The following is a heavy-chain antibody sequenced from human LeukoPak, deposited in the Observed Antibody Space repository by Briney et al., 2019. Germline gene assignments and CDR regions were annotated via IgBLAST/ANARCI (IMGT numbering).Heavy chain of an antibody. CDR3: ARRLTGGVTDFFDF. CDR2: ISPSGDST. CDR1: GFTFSSHS. J-gene: IGHJ4*02. D-gene: IGHD2-8*02. V-gene: IGHV3-23*01. Sequence: GGSVRLSCAASGFTFSSHSMSWVRQPPGEGLEWGAAISPSGDSTTYRDSVKGKFTISRDSSRNRLYLQMNTLTVEDTAIYYSARRLTGGVTDFFDFWGQGALVTVSS.